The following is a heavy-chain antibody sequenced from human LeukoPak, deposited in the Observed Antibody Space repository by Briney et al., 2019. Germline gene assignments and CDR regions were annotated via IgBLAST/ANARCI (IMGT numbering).Heavy chain of an antibody. V-gene: IGHV1-8*01. Sequence: ASVKVSCKASGYTFTNYDINWVRQATGQGLEWMGWMNPNSGNTGYAQKFQGRVTMTRSTSISTAYMELSSLRSEDTAVYYCARGSTVDTVATPLKYRGQGTLVTVSS. CDR3: ARGSTVDTVATPLKY. CDR2: MNPNSGNT. D-gene: IGHD5-12*01. J-gene: IGHJ4*02. CDR1: GYTFTNYD.